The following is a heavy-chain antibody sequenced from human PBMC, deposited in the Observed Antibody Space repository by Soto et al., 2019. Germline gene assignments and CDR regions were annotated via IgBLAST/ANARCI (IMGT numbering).Heavy chain of an antibody. CDR3: ERDATEHTIDI. CDR2: IYYSGST. V-gene: IGHV4-31*03. D-gene: IGHD2-15*01. CDR1: GGSISSGGYY. J-gene: IGHJ3*02. Sequence: SETLSLTCTVSGGSISSGGYYWSWIRQHPGKGLEWIGYIYYSGSTYYNPSLKSRVTISVDTSKNQFSLKLSSVTAADTAVYYCERDATEHTIDIWGQGKMVTVSS.